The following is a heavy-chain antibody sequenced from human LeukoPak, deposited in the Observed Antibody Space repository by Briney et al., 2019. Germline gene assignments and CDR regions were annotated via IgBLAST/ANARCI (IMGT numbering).Heavy chain of an antibody. CDR3: AKGGFGRPFDY. CDR1: GFTFSNYA. CDR2: ISGSGGST. Sequence: PGGSLSLSCAASGFTFSNYAMSWVRQAPGKGLEWVSVISGSGGSTYYVDSVQGRFTISRDNSKNTLFLQMDSLRAEDTAVYYCAKGGFGRPFDYWGQGTLVTVSS. J-gene: IGHJ4*02. D-gene: IGHD3-10*01. V-gene: IGHV3-23*01.